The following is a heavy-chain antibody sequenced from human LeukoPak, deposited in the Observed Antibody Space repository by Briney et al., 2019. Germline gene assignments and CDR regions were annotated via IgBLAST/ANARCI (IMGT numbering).Heavy chain of an antibody. CDR1: GGSISSYY. V-gene: IGHV4-59*12. Sequence: PSETLSLTCTVSGGSISSYYWSWIRQPPGKGLEWIGYIYYSGSTNYNPSLKNRVTISVDTSKNQFSLKLSSVTAADTAVYYCARAFDYYDSSGYYYYAFDIWGQGTMVTVSS. CDR2: IYYSGST. D-gene: IGHD3-22*01. CDR3: ARAFDYYDSSGYYYYAFDI. J-gene: IGHJ3*02.